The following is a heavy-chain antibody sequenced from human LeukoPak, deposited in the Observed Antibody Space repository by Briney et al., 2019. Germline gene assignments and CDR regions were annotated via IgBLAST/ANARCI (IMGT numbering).Heavy chain of an antibody. Sequence: SVKVSCKASGGTFSSYAISWVRQAPGQGLEWMGGIIPIFGTANYAQKFQGRVTITADESTSTAYMELSSLRSEYTAVYYCARLHPVQGYRESGYYYYYGMDVWGKGTTVTVSS. CDR1: GGTFSSYA. D-gene: IGHD5-18*01. J-gene: IGHJ6*04. CDR2: IIPIFGTA. CDR3: ARLHPVQGYRESGYYYYYGMDV. V-gene: IGHV1-69*13.